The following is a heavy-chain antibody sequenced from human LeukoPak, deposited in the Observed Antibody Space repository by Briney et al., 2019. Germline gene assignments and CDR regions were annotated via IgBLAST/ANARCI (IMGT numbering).Heavy chain of an antibody. CDR3: ARHSLHNWFDP. J-gene: IGHJ5*02. CDR1: GYSISSGYY. V-gene: IGHV4-38-2*02. Sequence: SETLSLTCTVSGYSISSGYYWGWIRQPPGKGLEWIGSIYHSGSTYYNPSLKSRVTISVDTSKNQFSLKLSSVTAADTAVYYCARHSLHNWFDPWGQGTLVTVSS. CDR2: IYHSGST. D-gene: IGHD1-26*01.